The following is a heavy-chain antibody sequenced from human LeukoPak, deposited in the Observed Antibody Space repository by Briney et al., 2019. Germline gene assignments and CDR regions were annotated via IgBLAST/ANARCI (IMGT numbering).Heavy chain of an antibody. CDR1: GFTFCSYW. Sequence: SGGSLRLSXAASGFTFCSYWMNWVRQTPGKGLEWLASMKYDGSRIYYVDSVKGRFTISRDNAKNSLYLQMNSLRAEDTAVYYCARDHAVDGLVFDLWGQGTLVTVSS. V-gene: IGHV3-7*01. CDR3: ARDHAVDGLVFDL. J-gene: IGHJ4*02. CDR2: MKYDGSRI. D-gene: IGHD5-24*01.